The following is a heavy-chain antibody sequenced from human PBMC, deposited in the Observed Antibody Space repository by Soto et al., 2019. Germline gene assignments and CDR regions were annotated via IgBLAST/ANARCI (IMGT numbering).Heavy chain of an antibody. CDR2: MSYDGSNK. CDR1: GFTFSGYG. J-gene: IGHJ6*02. Sequence: QVQLVESGGGVVQPGTSLRLSCAASGFTFSGYGMHWVRQAPGKGMEWVAVMSYDGSNKYYAGSVKGRFTISRDNSKNTLYLQMNSLRAEDTAVYYCAKDRSSGWDGIYYYGMDVWGQGTTVTVTS. D-gene: IGHD6-19*01. V-gene: IGHV3-30*18. CDR3: AKDRSSGWDGIYYYGMDV.